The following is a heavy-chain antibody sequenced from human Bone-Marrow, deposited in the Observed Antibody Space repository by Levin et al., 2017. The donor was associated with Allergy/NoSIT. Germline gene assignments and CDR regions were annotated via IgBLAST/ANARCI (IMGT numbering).Heavy chain of an antibody. J-gene: IGHJ5*02. V-gene: IGHV1-2*02. CDR2: INPNSGGT. Sequence: GESLKISCKASGYTFTGYYMHWVRQAPGQGLEWMGWINPNSGGTNYAQKFQGRVTMTRDTSISTAYMELSRLRSDDTAVYYCARKRVPLKNWFDPWGQGTLVTVSS. CDR1: GYTFTGYY. CDR3: ARKRVPLKNWFDP.